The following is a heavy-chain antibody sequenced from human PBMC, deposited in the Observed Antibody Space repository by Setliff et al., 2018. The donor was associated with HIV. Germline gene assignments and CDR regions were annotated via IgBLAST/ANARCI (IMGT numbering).Heavy chain of an antibody. CDR3: AKCGGVTCYSASWYFDY. V-gene: IGHV3-30*02. Sequence: HPGGSLRLSCAASGFTFSSYGMHWVRQAPGKGLEWVAFIRYDGSNQYYADSVKGRFTISRDNSKNTLYLQMNSLRAEDTAVYYCAKCGGVTCYSASWYFDYWGQGTLVTVSS. J-gene: IGHJ4*02. CDR1: GFTFSSYG. D-gene: IGHD2-15*01. CDR2: IRYDGSNQ.